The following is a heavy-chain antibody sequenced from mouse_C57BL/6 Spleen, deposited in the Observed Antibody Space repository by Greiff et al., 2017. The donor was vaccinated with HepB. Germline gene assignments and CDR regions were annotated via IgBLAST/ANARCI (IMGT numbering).Heavy chain of an antibody. CDR3: ARDSNLYAMDY. D-gene: IGHD2-5*01. J-gene: IGHJ4*01. CDR1: GYSFTGYF. Sequence: EVMLVESGPELVKPGDSVKISCKASGYSFTGYFMNWVMQSHGKSLEWIGRINPYNGDTFYNQKFKGKATLTVDKSSSTAHMELRSLTSEDSAVYYCARDSNLYAMDYWGQGTSVTVSS. V-gene: IGHV1-20*01. CDR2: INPYNGDT.